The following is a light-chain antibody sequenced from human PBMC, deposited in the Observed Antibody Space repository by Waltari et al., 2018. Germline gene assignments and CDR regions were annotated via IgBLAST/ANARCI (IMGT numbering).Light chain of an antibody. Sequence: EIVMTQSPATLSVSPGERATLSCRASRSVGSLLAWYQQKPGQAPTFLIYATSTRATGIPARFSGSGSVTEFTLTITSLQSEDVAVYYCQQYNNWPITFGGGTKVQIK. CDR2: ATS. V-gene: IGKV3-15*01. CDR3: QQYNNWPIT. CDR1: RSVGSL. J-gene: IGKJ4*01.